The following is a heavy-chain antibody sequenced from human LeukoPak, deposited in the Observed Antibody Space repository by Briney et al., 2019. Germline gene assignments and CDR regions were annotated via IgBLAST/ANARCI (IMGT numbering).Heavy chain of an antibody. CDR1: GFTFSSYG. Sequence: GGSLRLSCAASGFTFSSYGMHWVRQAPGKGLEWVEVISYDGSKKSYADSVKGRFTISRDNAKNSLYLQMNSLRAEDTAVYYCARDRDYGDYTDYWGQGTLVTVSS. CDR3: ARDRDYGDYTDY. V-gene: IGHV3-30*03. D-gene: IGHD4-17*01. CDR2: ISYDGSKK. J-gene: IGHJ4*02.